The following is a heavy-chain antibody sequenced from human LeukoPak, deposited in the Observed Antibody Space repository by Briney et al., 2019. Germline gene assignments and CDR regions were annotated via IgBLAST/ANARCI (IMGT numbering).Heavy chain of an antibody. CDR3: ARHPPKSFFDY. J-gene: IGHJ4*03. V-gene: IGHV4-39*01. CDR1: GGSISSSSYY. Sequence: SETLSLTCTVSGGSISSSSYYWGWIRQPPGKGLEWIGSIYYSGSTYYNPSLKSRVTISVDTSKNQFSLKLTSMTAADTAVYYCARHPPKSFFDYWGQGTLVTVSS. CDR2: IYYSGST.